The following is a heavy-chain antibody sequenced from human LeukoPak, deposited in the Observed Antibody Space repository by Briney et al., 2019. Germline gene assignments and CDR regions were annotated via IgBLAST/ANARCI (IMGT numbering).Heavy chain of an antibody. CDR1: GGSISSSSYY. D-gene: IGHD4-23*01. Sequence: SETLSLTCTVSGGSISSSSYYWGWICQPPGKGLEWIGSIYYSGSTYYNPSLKSRVTISLDTSKNQFSLKLNSVTAADTAVYYCARVMTTVAFLFDYWGQGTLVTVSS. V-gene: IGHV4-39*07. CDR3: ARVMTTVAFLFDY. CDR2: IYYSGST. J-gene: IGHJ4*02.